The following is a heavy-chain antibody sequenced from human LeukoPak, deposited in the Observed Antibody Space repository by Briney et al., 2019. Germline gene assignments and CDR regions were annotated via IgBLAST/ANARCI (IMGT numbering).Heavy chain of an antibody. J-gene: IGHJ3*02. V-gene: IGHV4-61*02. CDR3: ARVEGAAPDAFDI. D-gene: IGHD6-6*01. CDR1: GGSISSGSYY. CDR2: IYTSGST. Sequence: SETLSLTCTVSGGSISSGSYYWSWIRQPAGKGLEWIGRIYTSGSTNYNPSLKSRVTISVDTSKNQFSLKLSSVTAADTAVYYCARVEGAAPDAFDIWGQGTMVTVSS.